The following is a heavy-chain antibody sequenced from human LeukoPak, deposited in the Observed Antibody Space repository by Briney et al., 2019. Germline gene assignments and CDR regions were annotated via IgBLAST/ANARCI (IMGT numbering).Heavy chain of an antibody. V-gene: IGHV3-48*01. CDR1: GFTFSSYS. J-gene: IGHJ4*02. CDR3: ASGPGLDY. CDR2: ISIEGNSL. Sequence: PGGSLRLSCAASGFTFSSYSMNWVRQAPGKGLEWISYISIEGNSLYYADSVKGRFTISRDNGKSSLYLQMRSLRAEDTAVYYCASGPGLDYWGQGTLVTVSS.